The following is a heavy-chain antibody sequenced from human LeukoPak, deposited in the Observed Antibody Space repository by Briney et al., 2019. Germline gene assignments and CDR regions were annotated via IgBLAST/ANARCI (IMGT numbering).Heavy chain of an antibody. CDR1: GFTLSRNV. CDR3: ARDLAGFQEPRYYYYMDV. CDR2: IYSGDRA. Sequence: GGSLRLSCVASGFTLSRNVTSWVRQAPGKGLGGVSLIYSGDRALHADSVRGRFTISRNNSKHTLFLEMSSLKPEDTATYYCARDLAGFQEPRYYYYMDVWGKGTTVTVSS. D-gene: IGHD1-14*01. V-gene: IGHV3-66*02. J-gene: IGHJ6*03.